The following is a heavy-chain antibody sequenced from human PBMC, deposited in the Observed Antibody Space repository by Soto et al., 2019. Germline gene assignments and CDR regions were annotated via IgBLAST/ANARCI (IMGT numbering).Heavy chain of an antibody. J-gene: IGHJ4*02. CDR1: GYTFTSYY. D-gene: IGHD3-16*01. V-gene: IGHV1-46*03. CDR3: AREGVYYDYIWGSYLTAPDY. Sequence: GASVKVSCKASGYTFTSYYMHWVRQAPGQGLEWMGIINPSGGSTSYAQKFQGRVTMTRDTSTSTVYMELSSLRSEDTAVYYCAREGVYYDYIWGSYLTAPDYWGQGTLVTVSS. CDR2: INPSGGST.